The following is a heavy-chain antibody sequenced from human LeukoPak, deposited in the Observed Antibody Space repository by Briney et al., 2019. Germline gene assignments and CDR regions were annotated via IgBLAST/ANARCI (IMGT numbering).Heavy chain of an antibody. Sequence: SETLSLTCTVSGGSISSYYWSWIRQPAGKGLEWIGRIYTSGSTNYNPSLKSRVTMSVDTSKNQFSLKLSSVTAADTAVYYCAESSLGYDFWSGYYFDYWGQGTLVTVSS. CDR1: GGSISSYY. J-gene: IGHJ4*02. CDR2: IYTSGST. V-gene: IGHV4-4*07. D-gene: IGHD3-3*01. CDR3: AESSLGYDFWSGYYFDY.